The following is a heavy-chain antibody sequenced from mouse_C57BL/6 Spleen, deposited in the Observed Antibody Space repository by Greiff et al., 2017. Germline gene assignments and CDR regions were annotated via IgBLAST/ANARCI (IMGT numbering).Heavy chain of an antibody. D-gene: IGHD3-2*02. CDR3: ARTAQATVAY. J-gene: IGHJ3*01. CDR2: IYPRSGNT. Sequence: QVQLKQSGAELARPGASVKLSCKASGYTFTSYGISWVKQRTGQGLEWIGEIYPRSGNTYYSEKFKGKATLTADKSSSTAYMELRSLTSEDSAVYFCARTAQATVAYWGQGTLVTVSA. V-gene: IGHV1-81*01. CDR1: GYTFTSYG.